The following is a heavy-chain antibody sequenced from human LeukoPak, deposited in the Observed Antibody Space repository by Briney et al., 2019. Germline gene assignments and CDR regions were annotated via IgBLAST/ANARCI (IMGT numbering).Heavy chain of an antibody. Sequence: ASVKVSCKASGYTFTSYDINWVRQATGQGLEWMGWMNPNSGNTGYAQKFQGRVTMTRNTSISTAYMELSSLRSGDTAVYYCARVYSNYYYYYMDVWAKGPRSPSP. J-gene: IGHJ6*03. CDR3: ARVYSNYYYYYMDV. CDR1: GYTFTSYD. CDR2: MNPNSGNT. D-gene: IGHD4-11*01. V-gene: IGHV1-8*01.